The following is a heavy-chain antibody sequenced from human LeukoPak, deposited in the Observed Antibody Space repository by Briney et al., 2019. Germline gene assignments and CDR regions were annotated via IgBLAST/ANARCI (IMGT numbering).Heavy chain of an antibody. D-gene: IGHD2-2*02. V-gene: IGHV4-4*02. J-gene: IGHJ6*02. CDR1: VGSISSGNW. CDR3: ATAPILRGEGGEHYKYGMDV. CDR2: IYHNGTP. Sequence: PSGTLSLTCAVSVGSISSGNWWSWVRRSPGKGLEWIGEIYHNGTPNYNPSLKSRVTISADTFKNHFSLKLTSVTAADTAVYYCATAPILRGEGGEHYKYGMDVWGQGTTVIVSS.